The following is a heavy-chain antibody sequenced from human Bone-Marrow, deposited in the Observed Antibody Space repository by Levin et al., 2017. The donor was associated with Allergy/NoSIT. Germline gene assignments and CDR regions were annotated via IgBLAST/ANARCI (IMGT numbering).Heavy chain of an antibody. V-gene: IGHV4-38-2*01. Sequence: SETLSLTCAVSGYSISSDYYWGWIRQPPGEGLEWIGNIYHSGSTYYNPSLKSRVTISVDTSKNQFSLKVTSVTAADTAVYYCARTLGYCSGDSCYFYFDYWGREPWSPSPQ. D-gene: IGHD2-15*01. CDR3: ARTLGYCSGDSCYFYFDY. J-gene: IGHJ4*02. CDR2: IYHSGST. CDR1: GYSISSDYY.